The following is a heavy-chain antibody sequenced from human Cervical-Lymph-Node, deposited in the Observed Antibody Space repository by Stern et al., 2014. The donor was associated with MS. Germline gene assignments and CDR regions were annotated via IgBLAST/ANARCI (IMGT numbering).Heavy chain of an antibody. CDR3: ARDSDSSGSFDY. CDR2: ISSSSSYI. D-gene: IGHD3-22*01. Sequence: EVQLVESGGGLVKPGGSLRLSCAASGFTFSSYSMNWVRQAPGKGLEWVSSISSSSSYIYYADSVKGRFTISRDNAKNSLYLQMNSLIAEDTAVYYCARDSDSSGSFDYWGQGTLVTVSS. V-gene: IGHV3-21*01. CDR1: GFTFSSYS. J-gene: IGHJ4*02.